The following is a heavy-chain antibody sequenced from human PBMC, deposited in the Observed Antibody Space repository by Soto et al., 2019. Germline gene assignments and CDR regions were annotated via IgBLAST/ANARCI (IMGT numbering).Heavy chain of an antibody. CDR1: GGSFSGYY. CDR3: ARGAGVSSEATLAASDHFDY. CDR2: INHSGRT. Sequence: QVQLQPWGAGLLKPSETLSLTCAVYGGSFSGYYWSWIRQPPGKGLEWIGEINHSGRTNYNPSLMRRVPRSLDTSKNQFSLNLTSVTAADTAVYYCARGAGVSSEATLAASDHFDYWGQGTLVTVSS. J-gene: IGHJ4*02. D-gene: IGHD6-13*01. V-gene: IGHV4-34*01.